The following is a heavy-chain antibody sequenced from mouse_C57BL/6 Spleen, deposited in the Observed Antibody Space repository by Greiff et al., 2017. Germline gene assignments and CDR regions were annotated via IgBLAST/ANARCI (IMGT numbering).Heavy chain of an antibody. D-gene: IGHD3-1*01. V-gene: IGHV1-82*01. J-gene: IGHJ3*01. CDR3: ARPQLWRFAY. CDR2: FYPGDGDT. Sequence: QVQLKESGPELVKPGASVKISCKASGYAFSSSWMNWVKQRPGKGLEWIGRFYPGDGDTNYNGKFKGKATLTADTSSSTAYMQLSRLTSEDSAVYFCARPQLWRFAYWGQGTLVTVSA. CDR1: GYAFSSSW.